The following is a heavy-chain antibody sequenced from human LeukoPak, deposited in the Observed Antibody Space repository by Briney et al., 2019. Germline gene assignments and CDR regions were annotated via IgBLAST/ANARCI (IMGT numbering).Heavy chain of an antibody. J-gene: IGHJ4*02. CDR2: INHSGST. CDR3: ARIDSSGCDY. V-gene: IGHV4-34*01. D-gene: IGHD6-25*01. Sequence: KPSETLSLTCAVYGGSFSGYYWSWIRQPPGKGLEWIGEINHSGSTNYNPSLKSRVTISVDTSKNQFSLKLSSVTAADTAVYYCARIDSSGCDYWGQGTLVTVSS. CDR1: GGSFSGYY.